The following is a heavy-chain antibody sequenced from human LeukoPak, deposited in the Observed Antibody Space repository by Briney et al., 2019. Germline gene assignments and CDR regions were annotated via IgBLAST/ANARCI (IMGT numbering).Heavy chain of an antibody. J-gene: IGHJ4*02. CDR2: TIPIFGTA. V-gene: IGHV1-69*13. Sequence: SVKVSCKASGGTFSSYAISWVRQAPGQGLEWMGGTIPIFGTANYAQKFQGRVTITADESTSTAYMELSSLRSEDTAVYYCARKYFDWLSRTYYFDYWGQGTLVTVSS. D-gene: IGHD3-9*01. CDR3: ARKYFDWLSRTYYFDY. CDR1: GGTFSSYA.